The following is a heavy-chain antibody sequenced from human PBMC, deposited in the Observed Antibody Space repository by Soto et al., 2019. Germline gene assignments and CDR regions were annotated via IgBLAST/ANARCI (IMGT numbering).Heavy chain of an antibody. CDR2: INHSGST. J-gene: IGHJ4*02. Sequence: PSETLSLTCAVYGGSFSGYYWSWIRQPPGKGLEWIGEINHSGSTNYNPSLKSRVTISVDTSKNQFSLKLSSVTAADTAVYYCARIIVTGTTWRSDFDYWGQGTLVTVSS. CDR1: GGSFSGYY. D-gene: IGHD1-20*01. CDR3: ARIIVTGTTWRSDFDY. V-gene: IGHV4-34*01.